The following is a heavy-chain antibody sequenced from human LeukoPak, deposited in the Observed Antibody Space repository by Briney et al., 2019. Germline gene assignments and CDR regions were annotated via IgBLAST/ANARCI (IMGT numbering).Heavy chain of an antibody. V-gene: IGHV3-30-3*01. CDR1: GFTFSSYA. CDR2: ISYDGSNK. D-gene: IGHD2-15*01. J-gene: IGHJ3*02. Sequence: GGSLRLSCAASGFTFSSYAMHWVRQAPGKGLEWVAVISYDGSNKYYADSVKGRFTISRDNSKNTLYLQMNSLRAEDTAVYYCARDYCSGGSCYLNAFDIWGQGTMVTVSS. CDR3: ARDYCSGGSCYLNAFDI.